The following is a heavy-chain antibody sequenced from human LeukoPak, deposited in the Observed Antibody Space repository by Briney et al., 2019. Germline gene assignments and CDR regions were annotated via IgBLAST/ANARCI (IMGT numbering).Heavy chain of an antibody. V-gene: IGHV3-21*01. CDR2: ISSSSSYI. D-gene: IGHD6-25*01. J-gene: IGHJ4*02. CDR3: ARATAAFDY. Sequence: GGSLRLSCAASGFTFSSYSMNWVRQAPGEGLEWVSSISSSSSYIYYADSVKGRFTISRDNAKNSLYLQMDSLRAEDTAVYYCARATAAFDYWGQGTLVTVSS. CDR1: GFTFSSYS.